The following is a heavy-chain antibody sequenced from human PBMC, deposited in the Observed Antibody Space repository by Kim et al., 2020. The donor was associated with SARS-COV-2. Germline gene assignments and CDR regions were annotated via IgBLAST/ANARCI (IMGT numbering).Heavy chain of an antibody. J-gene: IGHJ5*01. D-gene: IGHD2-2*01. V-gene: IGHV4-30-2*04. CDR3: ARDTFYHSEESFEDYFDS. Sequence: LKSRVTISVDTSKNQFSLKLNSVTAADTAVYFCARDTFYHSEESFEDYFDSWGQGTRVTVSS.